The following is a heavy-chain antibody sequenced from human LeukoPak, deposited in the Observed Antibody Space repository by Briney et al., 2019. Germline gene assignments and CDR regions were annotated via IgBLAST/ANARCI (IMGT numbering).Heavy chain of an antibody. D-gene: IGHD2-2*01. Sequence: SETVSLTCTVSGGSIDSYYWSWIRQPPGKGLEWIGYIYYTGSTEYHPSLKSRVTISLDTSKNQFSLKLTSVTAADTAVYYCARVYQSAEYYFDYWGQGNLVSVSS. V-gene: IGHV4-59*01. CDR1: GGSIDSYY. CDR3: ARVYQSAEYYFDY. J-gene: IGHJ4*02. CDR2: IYYTGST.